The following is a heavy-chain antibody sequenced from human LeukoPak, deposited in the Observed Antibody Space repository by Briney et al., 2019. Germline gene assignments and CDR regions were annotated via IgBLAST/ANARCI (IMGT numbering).Heavy chain of an antibody. D-gene: IGHD6-13*01. CDR1: GFTFSSHW. CDR2: IKEDGSQK. J-gene: IGHJ4*02. V-gene: IGHV3-7*01. Sequence: GGSLRLSCAASGFTFSSHWMSWVRQAPGKGLEWVANIKEDGSQKYYVDSVKGRFTIFRDNAKNSLFLQMNSLRAEDTAVYYCARGQGRWYQREIDYWGQGTLVTVSS. CDR3: ARGQGRWYQREIDY.